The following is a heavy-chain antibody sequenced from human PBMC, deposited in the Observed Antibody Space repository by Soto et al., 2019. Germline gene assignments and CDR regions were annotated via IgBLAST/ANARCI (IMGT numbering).Heavy chain of an antibody. CDR2: MNPNSGNT. J-gene: IGHJ5*02. Sequence: QVQLVQSGAEVKKPGASVKVSCKASGYTFTSYDINWVRQATGQGLEWMGWMNPNSGNTGYAQKFQGRVTMTRNTSISTAYMELSSLRCEETAVYYCALGRITIFGVVITRRQYNWFDPWGQGTLVTVSS. CDR3: ALGRITIFGVVITRRQYNWFDP. D-gene: IGHD3-3*01. V-gene: IGHV1-8*01. CDR1: GYTFTSYD.